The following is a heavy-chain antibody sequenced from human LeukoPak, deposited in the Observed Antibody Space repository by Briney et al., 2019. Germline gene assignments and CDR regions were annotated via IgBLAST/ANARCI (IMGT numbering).Heavy chain of an antibody. D-gene: IGHD3/OR15-3a*01. V-gene: IGHV4-39*07. CDR1: GGSISSSSYY. Sequence: PSETLSLTCTVSGGSISSSSYYWGWIRQPPGKGLEWIGSIYYSGSTYYNPSLKSRVTISVDTSKNQFSLKLSSVTAADTAVYYCAGTRESAEYFQHWGQGTLVTVSS. CDR3: AGTRESAEYFQH. J-gene: IGHJ1*01. CDR2: IYYSGST.